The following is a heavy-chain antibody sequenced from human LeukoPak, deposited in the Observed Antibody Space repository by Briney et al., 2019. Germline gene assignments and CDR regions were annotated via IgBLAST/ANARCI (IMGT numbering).Heavy chain of an antibody. V-gene: IGHV1-18*01. D-gene: IGHD4-17*01. J-gene: IGHJ4*02. CDR3: ARNNNYGDYGRESYLDY. CDR2: ISAYNGNT. CDR1: GYTFTSYR. Sequence: GSVMVSCLACGYTFTSYRISWVRQAPGQGLEGVGWISAYNGNTNYAQKVQGRDTMTTDTTTSTAYVGLGSLRSHDTAVYYCARNNNYGDYGRESYLDYWGQGTLVTVSS.